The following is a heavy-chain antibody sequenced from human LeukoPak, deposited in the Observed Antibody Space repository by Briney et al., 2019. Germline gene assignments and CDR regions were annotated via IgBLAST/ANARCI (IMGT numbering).Heavy chain of an antibody. CDR2: IYYSGST. J-gene: IGHJ4*02. CDR3: ARVGVYDILTGYYTFDY. CDR1: GGSISSYY. V-gene: IGHV4-59*01. Sequence: SETLSLTRTVSGGSISSYYWSWIRQPPGKGLEWIGYIYYSGSTNYNPSLKSRVTISVDTSKNQFSLKLSSVTAADTAVYYCARVGVYDILTGYYTFDYWGQGTLVTVSS. D-gene: IGHD3-9*01.